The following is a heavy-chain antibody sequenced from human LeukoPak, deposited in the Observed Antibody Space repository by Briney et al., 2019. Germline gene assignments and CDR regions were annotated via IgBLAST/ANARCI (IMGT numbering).Heavy chain of an antibody. D-gene: IGHD2-2*01. CDR1: GYTLTELS. J-gene: IGHJ4*02. CDR2: FDPEDGET. V-gene: IGHV1-24*01. CDR3: ARDLVGDCSSTSCPSGY. Sequence: ASVKVSCKVSGYTLTELSMHWVRQAPGKGLEWMGGFDPEDGETIYAQKFQGRVTMTRDTSTSTVYMELSSLRSEDTAVYYCARDLVGDCSSTSCPSGYWGQGTLVTVSS.